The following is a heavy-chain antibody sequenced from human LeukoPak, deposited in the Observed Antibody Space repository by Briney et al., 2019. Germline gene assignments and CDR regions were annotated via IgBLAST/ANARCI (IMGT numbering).Heavy chain of an antibody. CDR3: ARGRPHGNDY. CDR2: IASDGSST. V-gene: IGHV3-74*01. J-gene: IGHJ4*02. CDR1: GFTFSSYW. Sequence: GGSLRLSCAASGFTFSSYWMNWVRQAPGKGLVWVSRIASDGSSTTYADSVKGRFSTSRDNAKNTLYLQMNSLRVEDTAVYYCARGRPHGNDYWGQGTLVTVSS. D-gene: IGHD4-23*01.